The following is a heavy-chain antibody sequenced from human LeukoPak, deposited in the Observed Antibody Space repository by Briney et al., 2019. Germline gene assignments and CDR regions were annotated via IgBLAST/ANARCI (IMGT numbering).Heavy chain of an antibody. CDR3: ARVKAVAGNIIQD. D-gene: IGHD6-19*01. V-gene: IGHV3-53*01. J-gene: IGHJ1*01. Sequence: GGSLRLSCAASGFTVSSNYMSWVRQAPGKGLEWVSVIYSGGSTYYSDSVKGRFTISRDNSKNTLYLQMNSLRAEDTAVYYCARVKAVAGNIIQDWGQGTLVTVSS. CDR1: GFTVSSNY. CDR2: IYSGGST.